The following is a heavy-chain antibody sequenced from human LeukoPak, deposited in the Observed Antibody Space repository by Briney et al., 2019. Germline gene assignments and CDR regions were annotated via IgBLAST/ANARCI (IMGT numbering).Heavy chain of an antibody. CDR3: ARKIEGYSSSWYPFYYYYYMDV. J-gene: IGHJ6*03. V-gene: IGHV1-8*01. CDR1: GYTFTSYD. D-gene: IGHD6-13*01. Sequence: GASVKVSCKASGYTFTSYDINWVRQATGQGLEWVGWMNPNSGNTGYAQKLQGRVTMTRNTSISTAYMELSSLRSEDTAVYYCARKIEGYSSSWYPFYYYYYMDVWGKGTTVTISS. CDR2: MNPNSGNT.